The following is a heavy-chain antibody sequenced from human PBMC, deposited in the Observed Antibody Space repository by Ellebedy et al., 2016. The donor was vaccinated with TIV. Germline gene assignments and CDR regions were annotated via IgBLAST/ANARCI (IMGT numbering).Heavy chain of an antibody. Sequence: PGGSLRLSCAASGFTFSSNSMNWVRQAPGKGLEWVSYISSTSRTIYYADSVKGRFTISRDNAKNSLYLQMTSLRDDDTAIDYCARGFFEILTGFYPVGWFDPWGQGTLVTVSS. J-gene: IGHJ5*02. V-gene: IGHV3-48*02. CDR3: ARGFFEILTGFYPVGWFDP. CDR2: ISSTSRTI. CDR1: GFTFSSNS. D-gene: IGHD3-9*01.